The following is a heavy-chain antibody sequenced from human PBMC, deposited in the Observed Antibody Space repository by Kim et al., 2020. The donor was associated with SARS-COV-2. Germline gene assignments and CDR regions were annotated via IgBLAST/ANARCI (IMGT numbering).Heavy chain of an antibody. CDR3: ARGGGGTTPYYYGMDV. D-gene: IGHD1-7*01. J-gene: IGHJ6*02. V-gene: IGHV4-31*02. Sequence: SPKSRVTISVDTSKNQFSLKLSSVAAADTAVYYCARGGGGTTPYYYGMDVWGQGTTVTVSS.